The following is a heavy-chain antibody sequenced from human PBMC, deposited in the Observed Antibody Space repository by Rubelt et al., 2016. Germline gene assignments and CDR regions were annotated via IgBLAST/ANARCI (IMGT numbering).Heavy chain of an antibody. CDR3: ARVGPGGSRYYFDY. Sequence: EVQLVESGGGVVRPGGSLRLSCVASGFTFADFGMSWVRQAPGKGLEWVSGINWRGDLTAYSDSVEGRVTFSRDNAKDSLYGWMKSLRAEAKALYDCARVGPGGSRYYFDYWGQGTLVTVSS. V-gene: IGHV3-20*01. D-gene: IGHD3-16*01. J-gene: IGHJ4*02. CDR2: INWRGDLT. CDR1: GFTFADFG.